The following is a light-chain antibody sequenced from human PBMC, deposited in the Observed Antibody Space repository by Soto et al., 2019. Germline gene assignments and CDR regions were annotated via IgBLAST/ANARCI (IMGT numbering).Light chain of an antibody. CDR2: STS. CDR1: SSNIGSNT. Sequence: QSVLTQPPSASGTPGQIVAISCSGSSSNIGSNTVTWYQQLPGTAPKLLIYSTSQRSSGVPGRFSGSKSGASASLSISGLXSEDEADYYCAAWDDRLDVYVFGTGTKVTLL. CDR3: AAWDDRLDVYV. J-gene: IGLJ1*01. V-gene: IGLV1-44*01.